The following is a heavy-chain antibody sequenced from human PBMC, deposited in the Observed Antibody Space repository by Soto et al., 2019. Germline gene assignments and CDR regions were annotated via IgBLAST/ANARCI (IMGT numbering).Heavy chain of an antibody. D-gene: IGHD2-15*01. CDR2: ISNRGDT. CDR1: GFIVSDTY. V-gene: IGHV3-66*01. Sequence: GGPLRHSCTAAGFIVSDTYVNWVRQAPGKGLEWVSVISNRGDTHYADSVRGRFSLSRDISDNTLHLQMNNLRVEDTAVYYCAREPRYCRGGSCSITGDAYDIWGQGTMVTVSS. CDR3: AREPRYCRGGSCSITGDAYDI. J-gene: IGHJ3*02.